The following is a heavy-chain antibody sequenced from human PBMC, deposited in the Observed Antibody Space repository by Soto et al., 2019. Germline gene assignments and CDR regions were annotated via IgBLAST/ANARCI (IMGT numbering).Heavy chain of an antibody. CDR2: ISLSSSTI. V-gene: IGHV3-48*01. CDR3: ASDSRNYYYYIDV. CDR1: GFTFRSYN. J-gene: IGHJ6*03. Sequence: EVQLVESGGGLVQPGGSLRLYCAASGFTFRSYNMNWVRQAPGTGLEWISDISLSSSTIFYADSVKGRFTISRDNAKNSLYLQMNSLRAEDTAVYYCASDSRNYYYYIDVWGKGTTVTVSS.